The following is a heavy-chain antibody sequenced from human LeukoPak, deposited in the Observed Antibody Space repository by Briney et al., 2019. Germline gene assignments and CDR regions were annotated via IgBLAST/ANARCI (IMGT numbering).Heavy chain of an antibody. CDR3: ARDRVPAAIREDY. CDR1: GFTFSSYG. V-gene: IGHV3-30*03. CDR2: ISYDGSNK. Sequence: GGSLRLSCAASGFTFSSYGMHWVRQAPGKGLEWVAVISYDGSNKYYADSVKGRFTISRDNSKNTLYLQMNSLRAEDTAVYYCARDRVPAAIREDYWGQGTLVTVSS. D-gene: IGHD2-2*02. J-gene: IGHJ4*02.